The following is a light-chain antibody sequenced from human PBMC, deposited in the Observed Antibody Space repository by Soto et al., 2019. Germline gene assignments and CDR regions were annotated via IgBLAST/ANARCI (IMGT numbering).Light chain of an antibody. J-gene: IGLJ2*01. V-gene: IGLV1-44*01. CDR3: AAWDDRLNGVV. CDR1: SSNIGSNT. Sequence: QSVLTQPPSASGTPGQRVTISCSGSSSNIGSNTVNWYQQLPGTAPKLLIYSNNNRPSGVTDRFSGSKSGTSASLAISGLQFEDEADYYCAAWDDRLNGVVFGGGTKLTVL. CDR2: SNN.